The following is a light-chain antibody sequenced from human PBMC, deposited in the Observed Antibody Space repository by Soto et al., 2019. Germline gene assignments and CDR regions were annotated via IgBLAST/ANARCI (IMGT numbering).Light chain of an antibody. V-gene: IGLV1-40*01. Sequence: QSVLTQPPSVSGAPGQRVIISCTGSSSNIGAGYDVHWYQQLPGAAPKLLIYGNNNRPLGVPDRFSGSKSGTSASLAITGLQAGDEDDYYCQSYDSSLNNVVFGGGTKLTVL. CDR3: QSYDSSLNNVV. CDR1: SSNIGAGYD. CDR2: GNN. J-gene: IGLJ2*01.